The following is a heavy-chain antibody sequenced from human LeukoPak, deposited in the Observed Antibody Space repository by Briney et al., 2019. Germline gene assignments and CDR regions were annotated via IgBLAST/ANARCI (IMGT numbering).Heavy chain of an antibody. CDR2: ISGSGGST. J-gene: IGHJ4*02. CDR1: GFTFSSYA. Sequence: GGSLRLSCAASGFTFSSYAMSWVRQAPGKGLEWVSAISGSGGSTYYTDSVKGRFTISRDNSKNTLYLQMNSLRAEDTAVYYCAKFLSRFSGSYLGYFDYWGQGTLVTVSS. CDR3: AKFLSRFSGSYLGYFDY. D-gene: IGHD1-26*01. V-gene: IGHV3-23*01.